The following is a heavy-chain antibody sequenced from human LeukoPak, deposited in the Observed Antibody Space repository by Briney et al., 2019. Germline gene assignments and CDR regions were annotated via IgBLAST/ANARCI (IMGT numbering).Heavy chain of an antibody. CDR3: ARHRYYDFWSGPGDFDY. CDR1: GGSISSGGYS. Sequence: PSETLSLTCAVSGGSISSGGYSWSWIRQPPGKGLEWIGYIYHSGSTYYNPSLKSRVTISVDTSKNQFSLKLSSVTAADTAVYYCARHRYYDFWSGPGDFDYWGQGTLVTVSS. V-gene: IGHV4-30-2*01. D-gene: IGHD3-3*01. J-gene: IGHJ4*02. CDR2: IYHSGST.